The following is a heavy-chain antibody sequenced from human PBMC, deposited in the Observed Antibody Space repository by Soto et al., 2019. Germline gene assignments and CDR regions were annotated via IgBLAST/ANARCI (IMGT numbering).Heavy chain of an antibody. J-gene: IGHJ5*02. D-gene: IGHD3-9*01. Sequence: GSLRLSCAASGFTFSSYGMHWVRQAPGKGLEWVAVIWYDGSNKYYADSVKGLFTISRDNSKNTLYLQMNSLRAEDTAVYYCARDYDILTGYPLNWFDPWGQGTLVTVSS. CDR2: IWYDGSNK. V-gene: IGHV3-33*01. CDR1: GFTFSSYG. CDR3: ARDYDILTGYPLNWFDP.